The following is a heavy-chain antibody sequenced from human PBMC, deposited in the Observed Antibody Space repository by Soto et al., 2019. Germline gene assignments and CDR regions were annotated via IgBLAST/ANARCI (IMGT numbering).Heavy chain of an antibody. CDR1: GFTFSSYA. CDR3: ARDSEKLWFGELSY. Sequence: GGSLRLSCAASGFTFSSYAMHWVRQAPGKGLEWVAVISYDGSNKYYADSVKGRFTISRDNSKNTLYLQMNSLRAEDTAVYYCARDSEKLWFGELSYWGQGTLVTVSS. J-gene: IGHJ4*02. D-gene: IGHD3-10*01. CDR2: ISYDGSNK. V-gene: IGHV3-30-3*01.